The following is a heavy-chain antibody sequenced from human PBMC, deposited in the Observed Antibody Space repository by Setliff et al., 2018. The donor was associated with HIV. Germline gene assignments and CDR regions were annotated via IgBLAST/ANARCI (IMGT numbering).Heavy chain of an antibody. J-gene: IGHJ4*02. CDR1: GSTFNNYG. V-gene: IGHV1-18*01. D-gene: IGHD5-12*01. Sequence: ASVKVSCKASGSTFNNYGISWVRQAPGQGLEWMGWINTHSGYTNYAQNVQGRVTVTMDTSTSTAYMELRSLKSDDTAVHYCARGKTWLRFLDYWGQGTLVTVSS. CDR2: INTHSGYT. CDR3: ARGKTWLRFLDY.